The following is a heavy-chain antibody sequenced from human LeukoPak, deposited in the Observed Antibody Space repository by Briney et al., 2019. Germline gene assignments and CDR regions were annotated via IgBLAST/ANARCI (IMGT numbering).Heavy chain of an antibody. CDR3: ARVGYYDSSGYYYVFDY. Sequence: PGGSLRLSCAASGFTFSSYSMNWVRQAPGKGLEWVSSICSSSSYIYYADSVKGRFTISRDNAKNSLYLQMNSLRAEDTAVYYCARVGYYDSSGYYYVFDYWGQGTLVTVSS. V-gene: IGHV3-21*01. D-gene: IGHD3-22*01. CDR2: ICSSSSYI. CDR1: GFTFSSYS. J-gene: IGHJ4*02.